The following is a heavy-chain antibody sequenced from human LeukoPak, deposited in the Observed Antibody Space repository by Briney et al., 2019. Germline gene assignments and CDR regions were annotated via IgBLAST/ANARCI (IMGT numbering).Heavy chain of an antibody. V-gene: IGHV3-23*01. Sequence: GGSLRLSCAASGFTFSSYAMSWVRQAPGKGLEWVSAISGSGGSTYYADSVKGRFTISRDNSKNTLYLQMNSLRAEDTAVYYCAKARITVVRGVIPFDYWGQGTLVTVSS. CDR1: GFTFSSYA. CDR3: AKARITVVRGVIPFDY. D-gene: IGHD3-10*01. J-gene: IGHJ4*02. CDR2: ISGSGGST.